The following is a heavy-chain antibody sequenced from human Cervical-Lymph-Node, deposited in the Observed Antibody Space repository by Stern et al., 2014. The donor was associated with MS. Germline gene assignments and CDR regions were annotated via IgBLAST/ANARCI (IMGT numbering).Heavy chain of an antibody. V-gene: IGHV4-39*01. D-gene: IGHD1-26*01. CDR3: ARRRTLLYGMDV. CDR1: GGSISSSSYY. CDR2: IYYSGST. Sequence: QVQLQESGPGLVKPSETLSLTCTVSGGSISSSSYYWGWIRQPPGKGLEWIGSIYYSGSTYYNPSLKSRVTISVDTSKNQFSLKRSSVTAADTAVYYCARRRTLLYGMDVWGQGTTVTVSS. J-gene: IGHJ6*02.